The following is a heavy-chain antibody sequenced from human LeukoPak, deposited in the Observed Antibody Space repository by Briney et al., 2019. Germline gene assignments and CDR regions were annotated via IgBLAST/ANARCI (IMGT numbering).Heavy chain of an antibody. V-gene: IGHV1-18*01. CDR1: GYSFTSYG. J-gene: IGHJ4*02. CDR2: ISAYNGNT. D-gene: IGHD3-22*01. CDR3: ARGPTYYYDSSGYPLFDY. Sequence: ASVKVSCKASGYSFTSYGFSWVRQAPGQGLEWMGWISAYNGNTNYAQKLQGRVTMTTDTSTSTAYMELRSLRSDDTAVYYCARGPTYYYDSSGYPLFDYWGQGTLVTVSS.